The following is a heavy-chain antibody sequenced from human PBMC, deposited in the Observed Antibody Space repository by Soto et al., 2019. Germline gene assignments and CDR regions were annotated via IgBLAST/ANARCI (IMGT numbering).Heavy chain of an antibody. CDR2: ISSNDGTT. CDR1: GFTFDNYY. Sequence: QVQLAESGGGLVKPGGSLRLSCAASGFTFDNYYRSWIRQAPGKGLEWISYISSNDGTTYYADSRKGRFTISRDNAKNSLYLQMNSLRAEDAAGYYCARDINFSKWPRVIDFWGQGALVTVSS. D-gene: IGHD5-12*01. CDR3: ARDINFSKWPRVIDF. V-gene: IGHV3-11*01. J-gene: IGHJ4*02.